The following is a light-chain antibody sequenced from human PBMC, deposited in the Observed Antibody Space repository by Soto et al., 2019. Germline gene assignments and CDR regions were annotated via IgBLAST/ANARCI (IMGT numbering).Light chain of an antibody. CDR1: QVISNY. Sequence: DIQITQSPSSLSSSVGDRVTITCPSSQVISNYLAWYQQKPGKVPKLLIYAASTLQSGVPSRFSGSGSGTDFTLTISSLQPEDVATYYCQKYNSAPRTSGQGTKVDIK. J-gene: IGKJ1*01. CDR3: QKYNSAPRT. V-gene: IGKV1-27*01. CDR2: AAS.